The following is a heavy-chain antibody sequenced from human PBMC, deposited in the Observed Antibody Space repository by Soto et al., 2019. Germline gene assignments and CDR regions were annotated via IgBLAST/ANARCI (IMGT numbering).Heavy chain of an antibody. D-gene: IGHD3-22*01. CDR1: GYSFTSYW. Sequence: LGESLKISCKGSGYSFTSYWIGWVRQMPGKGLEWMGIIYPGDSDTRYSPSFQGQVTISADRSISTAYLQWSSLKASDTAMYYCARQPSRGLLFYFYGMDVWGQGTTVTVSS. V-gene: IGHV5-51*01. CDR3: ARQPSRGLLFYFYGMDV. CDR2: IYPGDSDT. J-gene: IGHJ6*02.